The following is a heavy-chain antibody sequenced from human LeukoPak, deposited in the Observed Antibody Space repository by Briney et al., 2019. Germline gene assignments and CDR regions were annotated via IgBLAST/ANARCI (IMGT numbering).Heavy chain of an antibody. D-gene: IGHD3-22*01. CDR3: ARHSHPPRNYYDSSGYLEGNFDY. Sequence: PSETLSLTCTVSGGSISSYYWSWIRQPPGKGLEWIGYISYSGSTNYNPSLKSRVTISVDTSKNQFSLKLSSVTAADTAVYYCARHSHPPRNYYDSSGYLEGNFDYWGQGTLVTVSS. CDR2: ISYSGST. V-gene: IGHV4-59*08. CDR1: GGSISSYY. J-gene: IGHJ4*02.